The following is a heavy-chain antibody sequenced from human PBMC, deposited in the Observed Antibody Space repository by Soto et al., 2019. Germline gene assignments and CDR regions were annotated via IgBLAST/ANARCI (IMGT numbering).Heavy chain of an antibody. Sequence: EVQLVESGGGLVQPGGSLRLSCAASGFTFSSYWMSWVRQAPGKGLEWVANIKQDGSEKYYVDSVKGRFTISRDNAKNSLYLQMNSLRAEDTAVYYCARDRITMVRGVIEDQHAFDIWGQGTMVTVSS. V-gene: IGHV3-7*05. CDR3: ARDRITMVRGVIEDQHAFDI. J-gene: IGHJ3*02. D-gene: IGHD3-10*01. CDR2: IKQDGSEK. CDR1: GFTFSSYW.